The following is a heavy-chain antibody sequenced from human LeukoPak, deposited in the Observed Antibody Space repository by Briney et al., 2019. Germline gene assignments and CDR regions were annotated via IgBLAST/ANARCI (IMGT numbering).Heavy chain of an antibody. CDR3: ARYIVSYPHDAFDI. J-gene: IGHJ3*02. CDR2: ISTSGST. CDR1: GASISNYY. V-gene: IGHV4-4*07. Sequence: SETLSLTCTVSGASISNYYWSWIRQPAGKGLEWIGRISTSGSTNYNPSLKSRVIISVDKSKNQFSLKLSSVTAADTAFYYCARYIVSYPHDAFDIWGQGTMVTVSS. D-gene: IGHD1-26*01.